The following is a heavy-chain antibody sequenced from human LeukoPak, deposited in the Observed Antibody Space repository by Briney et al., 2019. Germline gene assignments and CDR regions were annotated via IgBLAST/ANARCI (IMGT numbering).Heavy chain of an antibody. CDR3: ARGFDGDSLFDY. V-gene: IGHV3-7*01. D-gene: IGHD4-17*01. J-gene: IGHJ4*02. CDR1: GFTFSSYW. Sequence: GGSLRLSCAASGFTFSSYWMSWVRQAPGKGLEWVANIKQDGSEKYYVDSVKSRFTISRGNAKNSLYLQMNSLRAEDTAVYYCARGFDGDSLFDYWGQGTLVTVSS. CDR2: IKQDGSEK.